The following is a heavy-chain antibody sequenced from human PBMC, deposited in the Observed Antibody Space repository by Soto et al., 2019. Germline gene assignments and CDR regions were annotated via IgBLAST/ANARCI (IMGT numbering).Heavy chain of an antibody. V-gene: IGHV4-59*01. D-gene: IGHD1-1*01. J-gene: IGHJ4*02. CDR2: IYYSGST. CDR3: ARARQAWKKQNYFDY. Sequence: PSETLSLTCTVSGGSISSYYWSWIRQPPGKGLEWIGYIYYSGSTNYNPSLESRVTISVDTSKNQFSLKLSSVTAADTAVYYCARARQAWKKQNYFDYWGQGTLVTVSS. CDR1: GGSISSYY.